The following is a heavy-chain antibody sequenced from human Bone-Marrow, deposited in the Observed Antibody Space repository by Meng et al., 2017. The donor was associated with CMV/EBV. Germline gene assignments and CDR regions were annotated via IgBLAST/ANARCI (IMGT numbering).Heavy chain of an antibody. CDR2: INPSGGST. V-gene: IGHV1-46*01. D-gene: IGHD3-3*01. J-gene: IGHJ6*02. CDR1: GYTFTSYY. Sequence: ASVKVSCKASGYTFTSYYMHWVRQAPGQGLEWMGIINPSGGSTSYAQKFQGRVTITTDESTSTAYMELSSLRSKDTAVYYCARGRRSITIFGVVIMHGMDVWGQGTTVTVSS. CDR3: ARGRRSITIFGVVIMHGMDV.